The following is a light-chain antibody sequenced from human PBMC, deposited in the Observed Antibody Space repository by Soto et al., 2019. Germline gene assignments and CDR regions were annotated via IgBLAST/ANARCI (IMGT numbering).Light chain of an antibody. CDR2: GAS. V-gene: IGKV3-20*01. CDR1: QSVSSIY. Sequence: EIVLTQSPGTLSLSPGERATLSCRASQSVSSIYLAWYQQKPGQAPRLLIYGASSRATGIPDRFSGSASGTDFTLPSSRLEPEDSAVYYCQQYGSSRWTFGQGTRVEI. J-gene: IGKJ1*01. CDR3: QQYGSSRWT.